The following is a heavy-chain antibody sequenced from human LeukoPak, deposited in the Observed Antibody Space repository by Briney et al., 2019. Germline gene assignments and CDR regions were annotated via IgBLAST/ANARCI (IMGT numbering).Heavy chain of an antibody. CDR2: IYYSGST. V-gene: IGHV4-59*01. CDR1: GGSISSYY. CDR3: ARDRHWTNDWVFDF. D-gene: IGHD1/OR15-1a*01. Sequence: PSETLSLTCTVSGGSISSYYWSWIRQPPGKGLEWIEYIYYSGSTNYNPSLKSRVTISLDTSKNQFSLKLSSVTAADTAMYYCARDRHWTNDWVFDFWGQGTLVTVSS. J-gene: IGHJ4*02.